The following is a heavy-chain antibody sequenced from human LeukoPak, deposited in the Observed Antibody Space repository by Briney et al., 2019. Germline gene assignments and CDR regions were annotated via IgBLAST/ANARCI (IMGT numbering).Heavy chain of an antibody. D-gene: IGHD3-16*01. Sequence: GALRLSCAASGFPFSSYEMNWVRQAPGKGLEWVAFISYDGSNKYYADSVKGRFTISRENSKNTLYLQMNSLRAEDTAVYYCARDGGGWGDYWGQGTLVTVSS. J-gene: IGHJ4*02. V-gene: IGHV3-30-3*01. CDR2: ISYDGSNK. CDR3: ARDGGGWGDY. CDR1: GFPFSSYE.